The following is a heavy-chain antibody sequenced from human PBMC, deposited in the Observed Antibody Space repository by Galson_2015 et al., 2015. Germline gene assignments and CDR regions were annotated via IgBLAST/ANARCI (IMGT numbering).Heavy chain of an antibody. Sequence: SLRLSCAASGFTFSSYAMSWVRQAPGKGLEWVSAISGSGGSTYYADSVKGRFTISRDNSKNTLYLQMNSLRAEDTAVYYCAKVVVRGVTNSPDDYWGQGTLVTVSS. CDR3: AKVVVRGVTNSPDDY. CDR1: GFTFSSYA. CDR2: ISGSGGST. J-gene: IGHJ4*02. D-gene: IGHD3-10*01. V-gene: IGHV3-23*01.